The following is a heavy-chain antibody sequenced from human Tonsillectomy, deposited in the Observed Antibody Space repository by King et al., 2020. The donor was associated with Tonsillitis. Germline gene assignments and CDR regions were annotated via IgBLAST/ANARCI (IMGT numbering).Heavy chain of an antibody. V-gene: IGHV3-13*01. CDR1: GFTVSSYD. J-gene: IGHJ4*02. Sequence: VQLVESGGGLVQPGGSLRLSCAASGFTVSSYDMHWVRQATGKGLEWVSAIGTAGDTYYPGSVKGRFTISRENAKNSLYLQMNSLRAEDTAVYYCARVYCSSTSCYSYFDYWGQGTLVTVSS. D-gene: IGHD2-2*02. CDR3: ARVYCSSTSCYSYFDY. CDR2: IGTAGDT.